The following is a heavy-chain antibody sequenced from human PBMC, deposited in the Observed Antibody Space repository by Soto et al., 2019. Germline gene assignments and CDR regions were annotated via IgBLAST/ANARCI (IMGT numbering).Heavy chain of an antibody. D-gene: IGHD2-15*01. Sequence: KPGGSLRLSCAASGFTFSTYSMNWVRQAPGKGLEWVSSITSSSTYIYYAGSLKGRFTLSRDNAKNSLYLQMNSLRAEDTAVYYCARLYCRGGSCYSGDAFDIWGQGTMVTVSS. CDR2: ITSSSTYI. J-gene: IGHJ3*02. CDR1: GFTFSTYS. CDR3: ARLYCRGGSCYSGDAFDI. V-gene: IGHV3-21*01.